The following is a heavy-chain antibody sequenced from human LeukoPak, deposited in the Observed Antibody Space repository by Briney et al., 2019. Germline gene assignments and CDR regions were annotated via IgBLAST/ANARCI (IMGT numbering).Heavy chain of an antibody. D-gene: IGHD6-13*01. J-gene: IGHJ4*02. CDR3: ARDLTAAAGY. Sequence: PGGSLRLSCSASGFTFSSYSMNWVRQAPGKGLEWVSSISSSSSYIYYADSVKGRFTISRDNAKNSLYLQMNSLRAEDTAVYYCARDLTAAAGYWGQGTLVTVSS. V-gene: IGHV3-21*01. CDR2: ISSSSSYI. CDR1: GFTFSSYS.